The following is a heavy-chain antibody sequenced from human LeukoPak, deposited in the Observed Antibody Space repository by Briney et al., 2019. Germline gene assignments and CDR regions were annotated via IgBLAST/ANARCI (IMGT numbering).Heavy chain of an antibody. CDR2: ISGSSRPI. J-gene: IGHJ4*02. Sequence: GGSLRLSCAASGFTFSSYSMNRVRQAPGRGLEWVSYISGSSRPIYYADSVKGRFTISRDNAKNSLYLQMNSLRAEDTAVYYCARDYSYGFLNWGQGTLVTVSS. CDR3: ARDYSYGFLN. V-gene: IGHV3-48*01. D-gene: IGHD5-18*01. CDR1: GFTFSSYS.